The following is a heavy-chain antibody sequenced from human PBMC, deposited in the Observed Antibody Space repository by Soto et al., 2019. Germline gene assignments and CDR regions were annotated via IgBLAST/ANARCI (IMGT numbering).Heavy chain of an antibody. CDR2: IIPILGIA. CDR1: GGTFSSYT. Sequence: SVKVSCKASGGTFSSYTISWVRQAPGQGLEWMGRIIPILGIANYAQKFQGRVTITADKSTSTAYMELSSLRSEDTAVYYCAIQTGPTAPLDYWAQRTLVTVSS. D-gene: IGHD1-1*01. CDR3: AIQTGPTAPLDY. V-gene: IGHV1-69*02. J-gene: IGHJ4*02.